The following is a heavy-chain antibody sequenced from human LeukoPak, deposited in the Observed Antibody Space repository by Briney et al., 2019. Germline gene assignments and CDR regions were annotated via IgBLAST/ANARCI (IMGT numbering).Heavy chain of an antibody. CDR1: GYTFTGYY. CDR3: ARGPARGNWFDP. V-gene: IGHV1-2*02. Sequence: ASVKVSCKASGYTFTGYYMHWVRQAPGQGLEWMGWIKPNSGGTNYAQKFQGRVTMTRDTSISTAYMELSRLRSDDTAVYYCARGPARGNWFDPWGQGTLVTVSS. J-gene: IGHJ5*02. CDR2: IKPNSGGT.